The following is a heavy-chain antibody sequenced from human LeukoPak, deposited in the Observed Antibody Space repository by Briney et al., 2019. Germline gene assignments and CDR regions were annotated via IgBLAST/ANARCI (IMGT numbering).Heavy chain of an antibody. CDR2: IYYSGST. CDR1: GGSISSSSDY. Sequence: PSETLSLTCTVSGGSISSSSDYWGWIRQPPGKGLEWIGSIYYSGSTYYNPSLKSRVTISVDTSKNQFSLKLSSVTAADTAVYYCARVPTYYYDSSGYHGDNWFDPWGQGTLVTVSS. CDR3: ARVPTYYYDSSGYHGDNWFDP. D-gene: IGHD3-22*01. J-gene: IGHJ5*02. V-gene: IGHV4-39*01.